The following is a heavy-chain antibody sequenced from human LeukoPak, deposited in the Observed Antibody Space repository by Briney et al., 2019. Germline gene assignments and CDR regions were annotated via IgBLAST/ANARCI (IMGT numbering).Heavy chain of an antibody. Sequence: GGSLRLSCAVSGFTFSNYAMTWVRQAPGRGLEWVSTVSGSGDSTYYADSVKGRFTISRDNSNGTVSLQMNSLRAEDMALYYCAKVRGPWNLNYINMDVWGKGTMVTVSS. J-gene: IGHJ6*03. D-gene: IGHD1-1*01. CDR2: VSGSGDST. V-gene: IGHV3-23*01. CDR1: GFTFSNYA. CDR3: AKVRGPWNLNYINMDV.